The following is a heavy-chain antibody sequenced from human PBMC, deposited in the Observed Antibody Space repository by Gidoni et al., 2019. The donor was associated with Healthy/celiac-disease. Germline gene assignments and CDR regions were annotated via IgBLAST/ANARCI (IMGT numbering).Heavy chain of an antibody. V-gene: IGHV3-15*01. J-gene: IGHJ3*02. CDR2: IKSKTDGGTT. D-gene: IGHD1-26*01. CDR3: TTGWWELNAFDI. Sequence: EVQLVESVGGLVKPGGSLRLSCASSGFTLSNAWMSWVRQAPGKGLEWVGRIKSKTDGGTTDYAAPVKGRFTISRDDSKNTLYLQMNSLKTEDTAVYYCTTGWWELNAFDIWGQGTMVTVSS. CDR1: GFTLSNAW.